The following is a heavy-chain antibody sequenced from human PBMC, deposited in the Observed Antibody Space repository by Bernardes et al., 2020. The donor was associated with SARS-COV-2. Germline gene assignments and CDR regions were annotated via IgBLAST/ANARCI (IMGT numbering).Heavy chain of an antibody. CDR2: IYPGDSDT. CDR1: GYSFTSYW. D-gene: IGHD3-22*01. V-gene: IGHV5-51*01. J-gene: IGHJ4*02. CDR3: ARELRTYYDSSGYCFDY. Sequence: GESLKISCKGSGYSFTSYWIGWVRQMPGKGLEWMGIIYPGDSDTRYSPSFQGQVTISADKSISTAYLQWRSLKASDTAMYYCARELRTYYDSSGYCFDYWGQGTVVTVSS.